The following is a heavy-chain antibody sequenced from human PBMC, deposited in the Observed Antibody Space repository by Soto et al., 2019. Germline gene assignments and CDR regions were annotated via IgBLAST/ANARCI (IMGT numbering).Heavy chain of an antibody. Sequence: ASVKVSCKASGYTFTSYGISWVRQAPGQGLEWMGWISAYNGNTNYAQKLQGRVTMTTDTSTSTAYMELRSLRSDDTAVYYCARDQGGDYSPYMDVWGKGTTVTVSS. J-gene: IGHJ6*03. V-gene: IGHV1-18*01. CDR1: GYTFTSYG. CDR2: ISAYNGNT. CDR3: ARDQGGDYSPYMDV. D-gene: IGHD4-4*01.